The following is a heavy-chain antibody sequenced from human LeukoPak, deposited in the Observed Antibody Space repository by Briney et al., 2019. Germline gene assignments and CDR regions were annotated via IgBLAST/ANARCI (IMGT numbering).Heavy chain of an antibody. CDR1: GDSISSYY. V-gene: IGHV4-59*01. Sequence: SETLSLTCTVSGDSISSYYWSWIRQPPGKGLEWIGYIYYSGSTNYNPSLKSRVTMSLDTSKSQFSLRLTSVIAADTAVYYCARVKREDWPDYYYYYMDVWGKGTTVTIS. D-gene: IGHD3/OR15-3a*01. J-gene: IGHJ6*03. CDR3: ARVKREDWPDYYYYYMDV. CDR2: IYYSGST.